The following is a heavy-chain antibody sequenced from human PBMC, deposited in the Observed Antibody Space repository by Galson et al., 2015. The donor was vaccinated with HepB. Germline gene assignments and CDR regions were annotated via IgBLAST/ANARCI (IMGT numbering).Heavy chain of an antibody. J-gene: IGHJ3*01. Sequence: SLRLSCATSGFTFSNYDMNWVRQAPGKGLEWVSSFRIRDGTTYYADSVKGRFTISRDNSKSTLYLEMNNVRAEDTAVYYCAKSLIVALGTGAFDLWGQGTVATVFS. V-gene: IGHV3-23*01. CDR1: GFTFSNYD. CDR3: AKSLIVALGTGAFDL. D-gene: IGHD1-7*01. CDR2: FRIRDGTT.